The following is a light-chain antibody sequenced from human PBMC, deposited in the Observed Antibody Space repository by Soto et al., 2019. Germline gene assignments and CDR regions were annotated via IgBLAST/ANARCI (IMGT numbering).Light chain of an antibody. Sequence: EIVMTQSPATLSVSPGERATLSCRASQSVSIKLAWYQQRPGQAPRLLIYDASYRATDIPPRFSGSGSGTDFTLTISSLEPEDFAVYYCQQRRSWPPTITFGQGTRLEIK. CDR1: QSVSIK. CDR2: DAS. J-gene: IGKJ5*01. V-gene: IGKV3-11*01. CDR3: QQRRSWPPTIT.